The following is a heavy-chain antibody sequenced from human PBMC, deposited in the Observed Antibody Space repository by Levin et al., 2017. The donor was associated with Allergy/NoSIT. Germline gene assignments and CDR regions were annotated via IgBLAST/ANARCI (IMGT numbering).Heavy chain of an antibody. CDR2: ISGSGGST. CDR3: AKDGIAVAGRFDY. J-gene: IGHJ4*02. V-gene: IGHV3-23*01. CDR1: GFTFSSYA. D-gene: IGHD6-19*01. Sequence: GESLKISCAASGFTFSSYAMSWVRQAPGKGLEWVSAISGSGGSTYYADSVKGRFTISRDNSKNTLYLQMNSLRAEDTAVYYCAKDGIAVAGRFDYWGQGTLVTVSS.